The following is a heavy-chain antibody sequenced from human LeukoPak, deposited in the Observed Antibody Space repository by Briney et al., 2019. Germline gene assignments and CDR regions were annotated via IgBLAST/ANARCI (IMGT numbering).Heavy chain of an antibody. CDR2: ICSGGSTI. CDR1: GFTFSSYE. Sequence: GGSLRLSCAASGFTFSSYEMNWVRQAPGKGLEWVSYICSGGSTIYYADSVKGRFTISRDNTKNSLYLQMNSLRAEDTAVYYCARETYDIWTGYAFDIWGQGTMVTVSS. CDR3: ARETYDIWTGYAFDI. D-gene: IGHD3-9*01. J-gene: IGHJ3*02. V-gene: IGHV3-48*03.